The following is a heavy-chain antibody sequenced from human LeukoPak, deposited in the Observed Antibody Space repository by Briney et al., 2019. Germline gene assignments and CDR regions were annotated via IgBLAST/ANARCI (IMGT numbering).Heavy chain of an antibody. V-gene: IGHV3-72*01. CDR2: VRNKANSYIT. D-gene: IGHD1-26*01. CDR1: VFTFSDHY. CDR3: GRIRGSYLHWYFDL. J-gene: IGHJ2*01. Sequence: GGSLRLSCAASVFTFSDHYMDWVRQAPWKGLEWVGRVRNKANSYITMYAASVKGRFTISRNDSENSLYLQMNSLKTEDTAVYYCGRIRGSYLHWYFDLWGRGTLVTVSS.